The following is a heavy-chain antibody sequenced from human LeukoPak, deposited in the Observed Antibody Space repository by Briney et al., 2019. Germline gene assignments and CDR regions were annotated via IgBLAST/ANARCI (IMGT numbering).Heavy chain of an antibody. Sequence: GESRKISCKGSGYSFTSYWIGWVRQMPGKGLEWMGIIYPGDSDTRYSPSFQGQVTISADKSISTAYLQWSSLKASDTAMYYCARRQTAVAGPFDYWGQGTLVTVSS. CDR3: ARRQTAVAGPFDY. D-gene: IGHD6-19*01. CDR2: IYPGDSDT. J-gene: IGHJ4*02. CDR1: GYSFTSYW. V-gene: IGHV5-51*01.